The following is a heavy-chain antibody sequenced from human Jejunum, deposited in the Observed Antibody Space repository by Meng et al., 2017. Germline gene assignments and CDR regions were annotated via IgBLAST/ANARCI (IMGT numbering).Heavy chain of an antibody. J-gene: IGHJ4*02. CDR2: INQDGSDR. CDR3: AIGFGGASGL. Sequence: GGSLRLSCAVSGFSFSSSWMTWVRQAPGLGLEWVAHINQDGSDRYYVDSVKGRFTISRDNTKNSLYLQMNSLRAEDTAIYYCAIGFGGASGLCGRGTLVTVSS. CDR1: GFSFSSSW. V-gene: IGHV3-7*01. D-gene: IGHD2-21*01.